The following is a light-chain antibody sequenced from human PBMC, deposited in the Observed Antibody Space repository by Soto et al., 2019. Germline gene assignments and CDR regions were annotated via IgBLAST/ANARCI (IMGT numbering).Light chain of an antibody. CDR3: QQYGTSTWT. CDR1: QIVSASH. Sequence: VLLTQSPGTLSLSPGERATLSCRASQIVSASHLAWYQQKPGQAPRLLLYGASTRATDIPDRFSGSGSGTDLTLTISRMETEDFAVYYCQQYGTSTWTFGQGTRLEIK. V-gene: IGKV3-20*01. J-gene: IGKJ5*01. CDR2: GAS.